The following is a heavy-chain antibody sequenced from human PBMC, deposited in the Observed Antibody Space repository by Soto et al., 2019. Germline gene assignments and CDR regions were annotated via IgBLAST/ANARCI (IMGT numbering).Heavy chain of an antibody. D-gene: IGHD3-3*01. CDR3: ARDQLYFDFWSRHSTYYYGMAA. J-gene: IGHJ6*02. CDR2: ILSSGST. V-gene: IGHV4-31*02. Sequence: LLYKRKGLEWIPYILSSGSTYHKPSLKRRVTISVDTSKNQFSLKLSSVTAADTAVYYCARDQLYFDFWSRHSTYYYGMAAWCQGRTV.